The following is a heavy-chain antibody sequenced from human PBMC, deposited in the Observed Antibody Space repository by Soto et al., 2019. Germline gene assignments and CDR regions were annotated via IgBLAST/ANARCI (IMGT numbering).Heavy chain of an antibody. Sequence: SETLSLTCAVSGYSISSGYYWGWLRQPPGKGLEWIRSIYHGGSTYYNPSLNSRVTLSIDMTNNHVSLILNSVTAADTAVYYCARVGPWVPYYYDSSPYTFENWFDPWGQGTLVTVS. CDR1: GYSISSGYY. V-gene: IGHV4-38-2*01. CDR2: IYHGGST. D-gene: IGHD3-22*01. J-gene: IGHJ5*02. CDR3: ARVGPWVPYYYDSSPYTFENWFDP.